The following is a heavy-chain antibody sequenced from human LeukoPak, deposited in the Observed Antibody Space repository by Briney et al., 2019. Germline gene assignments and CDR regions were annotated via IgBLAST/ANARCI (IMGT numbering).Heavy chain of an antibody. Sequence: GGSLRLSCAASGFTFSTYEMNWVRQAPGKGLEWVSYIGTSGSTKYYADSVKGRFTISRDNAKNSLYLQMNSLRADDTAVYYCVRELVPFDYWGQGTLVTVSS. CDR1: GFTFSTYE. V-gene: IGHV3-48*03. J-gene: IGHJ4*02. CDR3: VRELVPFDY. D-gene: IGHD2-2*01. CDR2: IGTSGSTK.